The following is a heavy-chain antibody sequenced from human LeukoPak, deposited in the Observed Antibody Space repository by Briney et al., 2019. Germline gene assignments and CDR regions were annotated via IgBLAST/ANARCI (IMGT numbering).Heavy chain of an antibody. CDR1: GFTFSSYS. CDR2: ISSSSSYI. D-gene: IGHD6-19*01. J-gene: IGHJ4*02. V-gene: IGHV3-21*01. CDR3: ARDQAGVPDY. Sequence: GGSLRLSCAASGFTFSSYSMNWVRQAPGKGLEWVSSISSSSSYIYYADSVKGRFTISRDNAKNSRYLQMNSLRAEDTAVYYCARDQAGVPDYWGQGTLVTVSS.